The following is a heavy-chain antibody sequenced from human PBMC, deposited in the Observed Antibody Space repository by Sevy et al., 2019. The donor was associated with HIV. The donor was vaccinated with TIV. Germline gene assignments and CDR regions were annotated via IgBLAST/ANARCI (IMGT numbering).Heavy chain of an antibody. Sequence: GGSLRLSCAASGFTCSPYWMTWVRQAPGKGLEWVANIRPDGSHKYYVDSVKGRFTISRDNAKNSLYLQMNSLRADDTAMYYCARGVGLDCWGQGALVTVSS. J-gene: IGHJ4*02. CDR1: GFTCSPYW. D-gene: IGHD1-26*01. CDR3: ARGVGLDC. CDR2: IRPDGSHK. V-gene: IGHV3-7*01.